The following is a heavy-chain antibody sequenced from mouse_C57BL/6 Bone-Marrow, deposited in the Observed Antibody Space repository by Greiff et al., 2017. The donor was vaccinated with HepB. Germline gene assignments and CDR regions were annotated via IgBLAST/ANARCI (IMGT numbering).Heavy chain of an antibody. J-gene: IGHJ1*03. D-gene: IGHD1-1*01. V-gene: IGHV5-15*01. CDR2: ISNLAYSI. CDR3: ARHPCYYGSSCYWYFDV. Sequence: DVKLQESGGGLVQPGGSLKLSCAASGFTFSDYGMAWVRQAPRKGPEWVAFISNLAYSIYYADTVTGRFTISRENAKNTLYLEMSSLRSEDTAMYYCARHPCYYGSSCYWYFDVWGTGTTVTVSS. CDR1: GFTFSDYG.